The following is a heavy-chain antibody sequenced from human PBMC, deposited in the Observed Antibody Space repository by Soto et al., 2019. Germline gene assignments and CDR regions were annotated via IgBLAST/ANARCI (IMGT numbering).Heavy chain of an antibody. Sequence: QITLKESGPTLVKPTQTLTLTCTFSGFSLSTNEVGVGWIRQPPGKALEWLALIYWDDDKRYSPSLKSRLTITKYTSKNQVVHTMTNMDPVDTATYYCAHRSQGVFDPWGQGTLVTVSS. CDR1: GFSLSTNEVG. J-gene: IGHJ5*02. CDR3: AHRSQGVFDP. CDR2: IYWDDDK. V-gene: IGHV2-5*02. D-gene: IGHD3-10*01.